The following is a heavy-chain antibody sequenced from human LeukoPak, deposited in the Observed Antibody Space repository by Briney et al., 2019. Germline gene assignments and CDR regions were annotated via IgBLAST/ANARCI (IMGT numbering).Heavy chain of an antibody. CDR1: GFTVSNNY. V-gene: IGHV3-53*01. CDR3: ARAQPTSSWTAFDI. J-gene: IGHJ3*02. Sequence: PGGSLRLSCAASGFTVSNNYMTWVRQVPGKGLEWVSLIYSGGNTYYADSVKGRFTISRDNSKNTLYLQMNSLRAEDTAVYYCARAQPTSSWTAFDIWGQGTMVTVSS. CDR2: IYSGGNT. D-gene: IGHD6-13*01.